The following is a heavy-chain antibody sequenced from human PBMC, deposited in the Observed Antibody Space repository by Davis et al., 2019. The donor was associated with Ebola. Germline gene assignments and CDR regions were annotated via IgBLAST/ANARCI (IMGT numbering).Heavy chain of an antibody. CDR2: ISGSGGST. V-gene: IGHV3-23*01. J-gene: IGHJ3*02. CDR3: AKDRGKSGYPEAFDM. Sequence: GGSLRLSCTDSVITFSSYAMTWVRQAPGKGLEWVSAISGSGGSTYYADSVKGRFTISRDNSKKTLYLQMNSLRAEDTAVYYCAKDRGKSGYPEAFDMWGQGTMVTVSS. D-gene: IGHD2-15*01. CDR1: VITFSSYA.